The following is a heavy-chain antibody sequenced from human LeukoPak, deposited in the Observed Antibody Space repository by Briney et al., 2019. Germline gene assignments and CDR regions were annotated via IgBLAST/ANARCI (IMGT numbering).Heavy chain of an antibody. V-gene: IGHV4-39*01. J-gene: IGHJ4*02. CDR2: IYYSGST. CDR3: ARRVSRWEVSYYFDY. D-gene: IGHD3-16*02. Sequence: SETLSLTCTVSGGSISSSNYYWGWIRQPPGKGLEWIGSIYYSGSTYYNPSLKSRVTISVDTSKNQFSLKLTSVTAADTAVYYCARRVSRWEVSYYFDYWGQGTLVTVSS. CDR1: GGSISSSNYY.